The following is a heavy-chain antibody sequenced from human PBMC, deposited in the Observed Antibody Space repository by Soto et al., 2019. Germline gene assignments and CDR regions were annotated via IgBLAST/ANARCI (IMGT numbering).Heavy chain of an antibody. D-gene: IGHD3-10*01. J-gene: IGHJ4*02. CDR1: GGSISSYY. CDR2: IYYSGST. V-gene: IGHV4-59*01. CDR3: ARSMVRGVRVDY. Sequence: SETLSLTCTVSGGSISSYYWSWIRQPPGKGLEWIGYIYYSGSTNYNPSLKSRVTISVDTSKNQFSLKLSSVTAADTAVYYCARSMVRGVRVDYWGQGTLVTVSS.